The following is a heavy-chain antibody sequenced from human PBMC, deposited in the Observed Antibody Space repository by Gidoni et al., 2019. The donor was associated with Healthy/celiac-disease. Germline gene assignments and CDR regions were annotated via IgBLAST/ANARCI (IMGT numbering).Heavy chain of an antibody. J-gene: IGHJ6*02. CDR3: ARDLVATITFYYYGMDV. CDR1: GSTFTSYG. V-gene: IGHV1-18*01. CDR2: ISAYNGNT. D-gene: IGHD5-12*01. Sequence: QVQLVQSGAEVKKPGASVKVSCKASGSTFTSYGISWVRQAPGQGLEWMGWISAYNGNTNYAQKLQGRVTMTTDTSTSTAYMELRSLRSDDTAVYYCARDLVATITFYYYGMDVWGQGTTVTVSS.